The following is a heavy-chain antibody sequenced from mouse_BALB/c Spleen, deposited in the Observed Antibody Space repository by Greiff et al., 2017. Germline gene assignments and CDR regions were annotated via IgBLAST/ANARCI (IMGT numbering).Heavy chain of an antibody. CDR2: ISTYYGDA. V-gene: IGHV1S137*01. CDR1: GYTFTDYA. D-gene: IGHD2-3*01. CDR3: ARGDDGYYAMDY. Sequence: VKLQESGAELVRPGVSVKISCKGSGYTFTDYAMHWVKQSHAKSLEWIGVISTYYGDASYNQKFKGKATMTVDKSSSTAYMELARLTSEDSAIYYCARGDDGYYAMDYWGQGTSVTVSS. J-gene: IGHJ4*01.